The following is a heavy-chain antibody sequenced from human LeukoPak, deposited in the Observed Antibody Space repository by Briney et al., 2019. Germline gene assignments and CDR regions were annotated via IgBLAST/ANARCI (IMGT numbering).Heavy chain of an antibody. CDR1: GYTFTGYY. V-gene: IGHV1-2*02. CDR2: INPNSGGT. Sequence: ASVKVSCKASGYTFTGYYMHWVRQAPGQGLEWMGWINPNSGGTNYAQKFQGRVTMTRDTSISTAYMELSRLRSDDTAVYYCAREGSSGYYCVVGDRCRAFDIWGQGTMVTVSS. D-gene: IGHD3-22*01. CDR3: AREGSSGYYCVVGDRCRAFDI. J-gene: IGHJ3*02.